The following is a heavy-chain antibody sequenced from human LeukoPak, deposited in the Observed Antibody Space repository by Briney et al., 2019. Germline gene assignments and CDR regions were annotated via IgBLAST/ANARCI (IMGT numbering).Heavy chain of an antibody. J-gene: IGHJ4*02. V-gene: IGHV4-59*11. D-gene: IGHD4-23*01. Sequence: SETLSLTCTVSGGSITSRFWTWIRQPPGKGLEWIGYVFDTGSTNYDPSLKSRVTISKDTSKSQFSLRLSSVSAADTAIYYCASGVNSYCFDYWGQGTLVTVSS. CDR1: GGSITSRF. CDR2: VFDTGST. CDR3: ASGVNSYCFDY.